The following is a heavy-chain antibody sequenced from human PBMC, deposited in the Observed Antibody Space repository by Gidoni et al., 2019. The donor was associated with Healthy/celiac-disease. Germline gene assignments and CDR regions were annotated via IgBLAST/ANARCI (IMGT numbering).Heavy chain of an antibody. D-gene: IGHD2-21*02. CDR3: AKDIVVVTAIGGLDY. J-gene: IGHJ4*02. CDR2: ISGSGGST. V-gene: IGHV3-23*01. CDR1: GFTFSSYA. Sequence: EVQLLESGGGLVQPGGSLRLSCAASGFTFSSYAMSWVRPAPGKGLEWVSAISGSGGSTYYADSVKGRFTISRDNSKNTLYLQMNSLRAEDTAVYYCAKDIVVVTAIGGLDYWGQGTLVTVSS.